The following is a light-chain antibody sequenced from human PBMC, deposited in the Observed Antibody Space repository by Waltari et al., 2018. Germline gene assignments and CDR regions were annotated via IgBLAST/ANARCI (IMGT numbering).Light chain of an antibody. CDR3: QHYVRLPAT. Sequence: EIVLTQSPGTLSLSPGERATLACRASQSLGRSLAWYQQQPEQAPRLLIYDASRRATGLPDRFSGSGSGTDFSLTISRLEPEDFAVYYCQHYVRLPATFGQGTKVEI. J-gene: IGKJ1*01. V-gene: IGKV3-20*01. CDR1: QSLGRS. CDR2: DAS.